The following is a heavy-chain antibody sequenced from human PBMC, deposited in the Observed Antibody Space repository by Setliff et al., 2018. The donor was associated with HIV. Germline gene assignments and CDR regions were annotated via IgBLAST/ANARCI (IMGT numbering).Heavy chain of an antibody. CDR1: GVSISSHY. Sequence: SETLSLTCTVSGVSISSHYWSWIRQPAGKGLEWIGHIYTSGSTNYNPSLKSRVTMSVDTSKNQFSLRLTSVTAADTAVYYCARGQGGMWVGGYGISSNYYYYMDVWGKGTTVTVSS. J-gene: IGHJ6*03. V-gene: IGHV4-4*07. CDR2: IYTSGST. CDR3: ARGQGGMWVGGYGISSNYYYYMDV. D-gene: IGHD3-10*01.